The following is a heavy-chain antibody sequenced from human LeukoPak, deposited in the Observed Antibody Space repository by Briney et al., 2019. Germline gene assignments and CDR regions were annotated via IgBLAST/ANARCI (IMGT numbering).Heavy chain of an antibody. J-gene: IGHJ1*01. CDR1: GFTFSDYD. CDR3: ARDPTVTTGPEYFQH. D-gene: IGHD4-17*01. CDR2: IGTAGDT. V-gene: IGHV3-13*01. Sequence: PGGSLRLSCAASGFTFSDYDMHWVRQATGKGLEWVSAIGTAGDTYYTGSVKGRFTISRDNAKNSLYLQMNSLRAEDTAVYYCARDPTVTTGPEYFQHWGQGTLVAVSS.